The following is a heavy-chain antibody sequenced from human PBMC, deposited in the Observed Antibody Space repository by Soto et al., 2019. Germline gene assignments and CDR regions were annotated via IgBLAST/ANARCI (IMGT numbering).Heavy chain of an antibody. Sequence: SETLSLTCTVSGGSISSYYWSWIRQPPGKGLEWIGYIYYSGITNYNPSLKSRVTISVDTSKNQFSLKLSSVTAADTAVYYCARYKSNYYYGMDVWGQGTKVTVSS. J-gene: IGHJ6*02. D-gene: IGHD1-20*01. CDR2: IYYSGIT. CDR1: GGSISSYY. V-gene: IGHV4-59*01. CDR3: ARYKSNYYYGMDV.